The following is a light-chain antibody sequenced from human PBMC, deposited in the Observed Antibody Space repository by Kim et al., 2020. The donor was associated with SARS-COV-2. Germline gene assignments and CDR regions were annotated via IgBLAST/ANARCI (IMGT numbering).Light chain of an antibody. Sequence: LSPGHRATLSFLSSQCISNNYLAWYQQHPRQTPSLLIYGASPCAAVIPYRFSGSGSWTDFTLTISRLEPEVFAVYYCQHYGGSARFGGGTKLYIK. CDR2: GAS. V-gene: IGKV3-20*01. J-gene: IGKJ4*01. CDR1: QCISNNY. CDR3: QHYGGSAR.